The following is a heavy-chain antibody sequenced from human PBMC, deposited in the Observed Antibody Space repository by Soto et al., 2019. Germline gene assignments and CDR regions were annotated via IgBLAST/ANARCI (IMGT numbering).Heavy chain of an antibody. V-gene: IGHV3-23*01. CDR3: AADRGVWSGYYGDY. CDR1: GFSFSTYA. J-gene: IGHJ4*02. CDR2: ISGGGGST. Sequence: EAQLLESGGGLVQPGGSLRLSCAASGFSFSTYAMSWVRQAPGKGLEWVSGISGGGGSTYYADSVKGRFTISRDNSKNTLYLQMNSLRVEDTAVYYCAADRGVWSGYYGDYWGQGTLVTVSS. D-gene: IGHD3-3*01.